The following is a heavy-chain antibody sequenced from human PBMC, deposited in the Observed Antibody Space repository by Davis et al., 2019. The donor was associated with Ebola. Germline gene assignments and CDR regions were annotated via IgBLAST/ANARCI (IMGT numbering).Heavy chain of an antibody. CDR2: IIPILGIA. CDR3: ARYDFWSGYGQHSSKNWFDP. CDR1: GGTFSSYA. V-gene: IGHV1-69*10. J-gene: IGHJ5*02. Sequence: SVKVSCKASGGTFSSYAISWVRQAPGQELEWMGGIIPILGIANYAQKFQGRVTITADKSTSTAYMELSSLRSEDTAVYYCARYDFWSGYGQHSSKNWFDPWGQGTLVTVSS. D-gene: IGHD3-3*01.